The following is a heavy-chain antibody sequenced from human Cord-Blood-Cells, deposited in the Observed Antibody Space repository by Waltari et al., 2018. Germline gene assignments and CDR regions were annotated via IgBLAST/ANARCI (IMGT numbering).Heavy chain of an antibody. CDR2: IDWDDDK. CDR3: ARGRPTKDWNVWFDP. J-gene: IGHJ5*02. Sequence: QVTLRESGPALVKPTQTLTLTCTFSGFSLSTSGMCVSWIRQHPGKALEWLALIDWDDDKYSSTSLKTRLTISKDTSKNQVVLTMTNMDPVDTATYYCARGRPTKDWNVWFDPWGQGTLVTVSS. CDR1: GFSLSTSGMC. D-gene: IGHD1-1*01. V-gene: IGHV2-70*01.